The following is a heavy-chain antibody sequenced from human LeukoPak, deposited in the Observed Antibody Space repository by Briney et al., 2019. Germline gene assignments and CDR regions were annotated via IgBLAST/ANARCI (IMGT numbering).Heavy chain of an antibody. CDR1: GFTFSSYW. D-gene: IGHD3-22*01. Sequence: GGSLRLSCAASGFTFSSYWMHWVRQAPGKGLVWVSRIDTDGSNTAYADSVKGRFTISRDNAKNTLYLQMNSLRAEDTAVYYCAREGMKKTYYYDSSGSWYFDLWGRGTLVTVSS. CDR2: IDTDGSNT. V-gene: IGHV3-74*01. J-gene: IGHJ2*01. CDR3: AREGMKKTYYYDSSGSWYFDL.